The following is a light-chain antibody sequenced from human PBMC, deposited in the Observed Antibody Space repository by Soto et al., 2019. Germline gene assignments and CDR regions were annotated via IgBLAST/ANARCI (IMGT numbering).Light chain of an antibody. V-gene: IGLV2-8*01. CDR3: SSYAGSNNSWV. CDR1: SSDVGGYNY. Sequence: QSVLTQPPSASGSPGQSVTISCTGTSSDVGGYNYVSWYQQHPGKAPKLMIYEVSKRPSGVPDRFSGSKSGNTASLTVSGLQAEDEADYYCSSYAGSNNSWVFRTGTKLTVL. J-gene: IGLJ1*01. CDR2: EVS.